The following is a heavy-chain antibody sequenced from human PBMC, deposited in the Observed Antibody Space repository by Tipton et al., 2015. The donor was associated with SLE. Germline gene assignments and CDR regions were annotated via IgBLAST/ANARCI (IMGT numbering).Heavy chain of an antibody. J-gene: IGHJ6*03. CDR1: NGSISSSPYY. V-gene: IGHV4-39*07. CDR3: ARGPYYYMDV. Sequence: TLSLTCTVSNGSISSSPYYWGWIRQSPGKGLEWVGSMYYSGSTYYNPSLKSRVTMSVDTSRNQCSLNLTSVTAADTAAYYCARGPYYYMDVWGKGTTVTVSS. CDR2: MYYSGST.